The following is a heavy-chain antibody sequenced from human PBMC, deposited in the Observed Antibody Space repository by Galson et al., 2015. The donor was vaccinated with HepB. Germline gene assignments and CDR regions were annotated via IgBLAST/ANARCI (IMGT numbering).Heavy chain of an antibody. Sequence: SLRLSCAASGFTFSSYGMHWVRQAPGKGLEWVAVISYDGSNKYYADSVKGRFTISRDNSKNTLYLQMNSLRAEDTAVYYCAQAGNFYDSSAYGVGSYYYYGMDVWGQGTTVTVSS. CDR2: ISYDGSNK. J-gene: IGHJ6*02. D-gene: IGHD3-22*01. CDR3: AQAGNFYDSSAYGVGSYYYYGMDV. V-gene: IGHV3-30*18. CDR1: GFTFSSYG.